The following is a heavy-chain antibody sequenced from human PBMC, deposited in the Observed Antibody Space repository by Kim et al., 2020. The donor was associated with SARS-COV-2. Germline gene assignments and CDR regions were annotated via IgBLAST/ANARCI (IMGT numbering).Heavy chain of an antibody. J-gene: IGHJ6*02. CDR3: AKDKEVWSGSYYTVADYYYGMDV. D-gene: IGHD3-10*01. V-gene: IGHV3-43*01. CDR1: GFTFDDYT. CDR2: ISWDGGST. Sequence: GGSLRLSCAASGFTFDDYTMHWVRQAPGKGLEWVSLISWDGGSTYYADSVKGRFTISRDNSKNSLYLQMNSLRTEDTALYYCAKDKEVWSGSYYTVADYYYGMDVWGQGTTVTVSS.